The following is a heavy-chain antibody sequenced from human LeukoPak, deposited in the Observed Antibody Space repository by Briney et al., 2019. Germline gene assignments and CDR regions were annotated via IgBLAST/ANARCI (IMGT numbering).Heavy chain of an antibody. V-gene: IGHV4-34*01. D-gene: IGHD3-9*01. Sequence: PSETLSLTCAVYGGSFSGYYWSWIRQPPGKGLEWIGEINHSGSTNYNPSLKSRVTISVDTSKNQFSLKLSSETAADTAVYYCARGTPDLLRYFDWLLIYFDYWGQGTLVTVSS. CDR2: INHSGST. J-gene: IGHJ4*02. CDR1: GGSFSGYY. CDR3: ARGTPDLLRYFDWLLIYFDY.